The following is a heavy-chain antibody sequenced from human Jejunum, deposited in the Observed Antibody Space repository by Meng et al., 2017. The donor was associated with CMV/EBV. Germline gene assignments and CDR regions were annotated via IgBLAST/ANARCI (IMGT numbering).Heavy chain of an antibody. V-gene: IGHV3-30*18. J-gene: IGHJ4*02. CDR2: ISYDGSDK. D-gene: IGHD5-18*01. Sequence: ASGFTFSTYGMHWVRQAPGKGLEWVAVISYDGSDKYYADSVKGRFTISRDNSKNTLYLQMNSLRAEDTAVYYCAKGLPPPEGWILDYWGQGTLVTVSS. CDR1: GFTFSTYG. CDR3: AKGLPPPEGWILDY.